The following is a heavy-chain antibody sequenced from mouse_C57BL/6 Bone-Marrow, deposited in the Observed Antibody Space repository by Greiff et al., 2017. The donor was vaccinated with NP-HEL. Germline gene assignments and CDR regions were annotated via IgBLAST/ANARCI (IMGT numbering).Heavy chain of an antibody. V-gene: IGHV1-26*01. J-gene: IGHJ2*01. Sequence: EVQLQQPGAELVKPGASVKLSCKASGYTFTSYWMHWVKQSHGKSLEWIGDINPNNGGTSYNQKFKGKATLTVDKSSSTAYMELRSLTSEDSAVYYCARWGTAFDYWGQGTTLTVSS. CDR2: INPNNGGT. CDR3: ARWGTAFDY. D-gene: IGHD1-2*01. CDR1: GYTFTSYW.